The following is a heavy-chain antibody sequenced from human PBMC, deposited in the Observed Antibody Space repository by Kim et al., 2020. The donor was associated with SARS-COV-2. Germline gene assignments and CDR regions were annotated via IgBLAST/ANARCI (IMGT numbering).Heavy chain of an antibody. CDR2: INPSGGST. J-gene: IGHJ6*02. CDR1: GYTFTSYY. Sequence: ASVKVSCKASGYTFTSYYMHWVRQAPGQGLEWMGIINPSGGSTSYAQKFQGRVTMTRDTSTSTVYMELSSLRSEDTAVYYCARDLSRFVDLWGIVGASPLSIGMDVWGQGTTVTVSS. CDR3: ARDLSRFVDLWGIVGASPLSIGMDV. V-gene: IGHV1-46*01. D-gene: IGHD1-26*01.